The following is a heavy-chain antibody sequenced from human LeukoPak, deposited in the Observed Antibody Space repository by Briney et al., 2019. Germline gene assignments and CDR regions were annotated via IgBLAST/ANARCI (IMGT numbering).Heavy chain of an antibody. CDR3: AREGAYRTYGDYSPFDF. CDR1: GGSISSYY. V-gene: IGHV4-59*12. D-gene: IGHD4-17*01. J-gene: IGHJ5*01. CDR2: IYYSGST. Sequence: SETLSLTCTVSGGSISSYYWSWIRQPPGKGLEWIGYIYYSGSTNYNPSLKSRVTISLDTSKNQFSLRLNSVTAADTAVYYCAREGAYRTYGDYSPFDFWGQGTLVTVSS.